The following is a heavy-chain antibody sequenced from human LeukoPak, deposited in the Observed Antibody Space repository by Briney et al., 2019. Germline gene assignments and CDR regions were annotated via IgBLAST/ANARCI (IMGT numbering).Heavy chain of an antibody. CDR3: ARDIAAAGIPFDY. CDR1: AFTLTSYA. J-gene: IGHJ4*02. D-gene: IGHD6-13*01. CDR2: ISYDGSNK. V-gene: IGHV3-30*04. Sequence: GGSLRLSCPASAFTLTSYAMHWVRQAPGKGLEWVAVISYDGSNKYYADSVKGRFTISRDNSKNTLYLQMNSLRAEDTAVYYCARDIAAAGIPFDYWGQGTLVTVSS.